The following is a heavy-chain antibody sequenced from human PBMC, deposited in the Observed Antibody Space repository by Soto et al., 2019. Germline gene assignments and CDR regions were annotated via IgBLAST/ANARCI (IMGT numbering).Heavy chain of an antibody. Sequence: GESLKISCKGSGYSFTSYWIGWVRQMPGKGLGWMGIIYPGDSDTRYSPSFQGQVTISADKSISTAYLQWSSLKASDTAMYYCARQTAGYSYGYFAFDIWGQGTMVTVSS. J-gene: IGHJ3*02. CDR3: ARQTAGYSYGYFAFDI. CDR1: GYSFTSYW. V-gene: IGHV5-51*01. D-gene: IGHD5-18*01. CDR2: IYPGDSDT.